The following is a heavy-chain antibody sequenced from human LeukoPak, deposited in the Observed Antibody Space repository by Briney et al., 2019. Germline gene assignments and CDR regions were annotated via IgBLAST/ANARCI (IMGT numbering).Heavy chain of an antibody. D-gene: IGHD6-19*01. J-gene: IGHJ4*02. V-gene: IGHV3-11*01. CDR1: GFTFSDYY. CDR3: ARDLKAVSATGD. Sequence: GGSLRLSCAASGFTFSDYYMNWIRQAPGKGLERVSYISGSGSTIFYANSVKGRFTISRDNAKSSLYLQMNSLRAEDTAVYYCARDLKAVSATGDWGQGTLVTVSS. CDR2: ISGSGSTI.